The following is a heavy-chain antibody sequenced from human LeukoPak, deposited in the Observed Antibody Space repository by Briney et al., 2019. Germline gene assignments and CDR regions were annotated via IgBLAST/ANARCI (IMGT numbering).Heavy chain of an antibody. CDR1: GFTFSSYG. D-gene: IGHD3-9*01. CDR3: AKVLPLLLTQYYFDY. J-gene: IGHJ4*02. CDR2: ISGSGGST. V-gene: IGHV3-23*01. Sequence: GGSLRLSCAASGFTFSSYGMSWVRQAPGKGLEWVSAISGSGGSTYYADSVKGRFTISRDNSKNTLYLQMNSLRAEDTAVYYCAKVLPLLLTQYYFDYWGQGTLVTVSS.